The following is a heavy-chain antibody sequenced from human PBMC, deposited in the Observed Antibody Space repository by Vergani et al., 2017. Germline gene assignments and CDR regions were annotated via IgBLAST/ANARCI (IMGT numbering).Heavy chain of an antibody. CDR1: GGTFSSYA. J-gene: IGHJ4*02. CDR3: AEGTSQETYYYDSNGYVY. CDR2: IIPIFGTA. Sequence: QVQLVQSGAEVKKPGSSVKVSCKASGGTFSSYAISWVRQAPGQGLEWMGRIIPIFGTANYAQKFQGRVTITADESTSTAYMELSSLRSEDTAVYYCAEGTSQETYYYDSNGYVYWGQGTLVTVSS. V-gene: IGHV1-69*13. D-gene: IGHD3-22*01.